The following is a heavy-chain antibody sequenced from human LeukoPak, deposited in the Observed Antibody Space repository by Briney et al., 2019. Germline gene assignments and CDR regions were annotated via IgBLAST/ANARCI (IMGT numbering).Heavy chain of an antibody. V-gene: IGHV3-30*04. J-gene: IGHJ4*02. Sequence: PGRSLRLSCAASGFTFSSYAMHWVRQAPGKGLEWVAVISYDGSDKYYADSVKGRFTISRDNSKNTLYLQMNSLRAEDTAVYYCARSKWALPYSPFDYWGQGPLVTVSS. CDR1: GFTFSSYA. D-gene: IGHD1-26*01. CDR2: ISYDGSDK. CDR3: ARSKWALPYSPFDY.